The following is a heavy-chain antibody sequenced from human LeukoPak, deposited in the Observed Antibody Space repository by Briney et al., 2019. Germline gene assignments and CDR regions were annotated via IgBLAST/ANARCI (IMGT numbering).Heavy chain of an antibody. CDR3: AKETYYYDSSGLDY. Sequence: GGSLRLSCAASGFTFSSYGMHWVRQAPGKGLEWVAVIWYDGSNKYNADSAKGRFTISRDNSKNTLYLQMNSLRAEDTAVYYCAKETYYYDSSGLDYWGQGTLVTVSS. J-gene: IGHJ4*02. CDR1: GFTFSSYG. V-gene: IGHV3-33*06. D-gene: IGHD3-22*01. CDR2: IWYDGSNK.